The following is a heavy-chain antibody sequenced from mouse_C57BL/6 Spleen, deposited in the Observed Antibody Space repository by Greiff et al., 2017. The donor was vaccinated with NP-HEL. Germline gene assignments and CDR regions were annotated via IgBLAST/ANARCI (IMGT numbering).Heavy chain of an antibody. CDR2: INPGSGGT. J-gene: IGHJ2*01. V-gene: IGHV1-54*01. D-gene: IGHD2-4*01. Sequence: VQLQQSGAELVRPGTSVKVSCKASGYAFTNYLIEWVKQRPGQGLEWIGVINPGSGGTNYNEKFKGKATLTADKSSSTAYMQLSSLTSEDSAVYFCARENYDYDGGVGYYFDYWGQGTTLTVSS. CDR3: ARENYDYDGGVGYYFDY. CDR1: GYAFTNYL.